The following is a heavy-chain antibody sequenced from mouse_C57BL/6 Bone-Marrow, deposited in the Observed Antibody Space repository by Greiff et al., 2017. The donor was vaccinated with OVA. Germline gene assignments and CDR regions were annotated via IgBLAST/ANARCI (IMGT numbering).Heavy chain of an antibody. D-gene: IGHD1-1*01. J-gene: IGHJ4*01. CDR2: IDPSDSYT. V-gene: IGHV1-59*01. CDR1: GYTFTSYW. CDR3: ARGYYGSSYYAMDY. Sequence: VKLQQPGAELVRPGTSVKLSCKASGYTFTSYWMHWVKQRPGQGLEWIGVIDPSDSYTNYNQKFKGKATLTVDTSSSTAYMQLSSLTSADSAVYYCARGYYGSSYYAMDYWGQGTSVTVSS.